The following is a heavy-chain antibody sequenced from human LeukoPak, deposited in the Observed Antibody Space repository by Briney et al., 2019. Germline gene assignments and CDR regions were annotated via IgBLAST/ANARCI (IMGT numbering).Heavy chain of an antibody. CDR2: ILPSGGEI. Sequence: GGSLRLSCAASGFTFSTFAMIWVRQPPGKGLEWVSSILPSGGEIHYADSVRGRFTISRDNSKSTPSLQMNSLRAEDTAIYYCATYRQVLLPFESWGQGTLVTVSS. CDR1: GFTFSTFA. V-gene: IGHV3-23*01. D-gene: IGHD2-8*02. J-gene: IGHJ4*02. CDR3: ATYRQVLLPFES.